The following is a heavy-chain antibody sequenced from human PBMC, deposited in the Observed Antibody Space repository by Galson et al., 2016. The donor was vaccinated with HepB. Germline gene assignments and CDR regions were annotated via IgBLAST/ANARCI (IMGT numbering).Heavy chain of an antibody. CDR1: GDSVSSNTAA. J-gene: IGHJ3*02. D-gene: IGHD1-7*01. V-gene: IGHV6-1*01. Sequence: CAISGDSVSSNTAAWNWIRQSPSRGPEWLGRTYYRSKWYNDYAVSVKSRITINPDTSKNQFSLQLNSVTPEDTAVYYCVSGETGTARIRAFDMWGQGTMVTVSS. CDR2: TYYRSKWYN. CDR3: VSGETGTARIRAFDM.